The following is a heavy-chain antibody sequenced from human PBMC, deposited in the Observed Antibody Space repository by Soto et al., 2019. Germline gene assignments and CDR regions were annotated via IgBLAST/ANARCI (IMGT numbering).Heavy chain of an antibody. V-gene: IGHV3-48*01. Sequence: GGSLRLSCAASGFPFSSYSMNWVRQAPGKGLEWVSYISSSSSTIYYADSVKGRFTISRDNAKNSLYLQMNSLRAEDTAVYYCAREHYYGSGSYFYYYYYMDVWGKGTTVTVSS. CDR1: GFPFSSYS. CDR2: ISSSSSTI. D-gene: IGHD3-10*01. J-gene: IGHJ6*03. CDR3: AREHYYGSGSYFYYYYYMDV.